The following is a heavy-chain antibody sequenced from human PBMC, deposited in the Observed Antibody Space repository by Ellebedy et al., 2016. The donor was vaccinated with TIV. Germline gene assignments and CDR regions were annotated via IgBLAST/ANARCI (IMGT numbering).Heavy chain of an antibody. CDR3: ARSDMVRGVIITGYFDY. J-gene: IGHJ4*02. CDR1: GGTFSSYA. D-gene: IGHD3-10*01. CDR2: IIPIFGTA. V-gene: IGHV1-69*13. Sequence: SVKVSXXASGGTFSSYAISWVRQAPGQGLEWMGGIIPIFGTANYAQKFQGRVTITADESTSTAYMELSSLRSEDTAVYYCARSDMVRGVIITGYFDYWGQGTLVTVSS.